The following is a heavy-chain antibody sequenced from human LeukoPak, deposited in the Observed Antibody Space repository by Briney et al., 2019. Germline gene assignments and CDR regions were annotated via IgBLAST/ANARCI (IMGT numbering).Heavy chain of an antibody. V-gene: IGHV4-61*02. Sequence: PSETLSLTCTVSGVSIRSGSYYWSWIRQPAGKGLEWIGRIYTSGTTNYNPSLKSRVTISVGTSKSQFSLKLSSVTAAHTAVYYCAREGFSYGSGSYYYYYYYMDVWGKGTTVTVSS. CDR3: AREGFSYGSGSYYYYYYYMDV. CDR1: GVSIRSGSYY. D-gene: IGHD3-10*01. CDR2: IYTSGTT. J-gene: IGHJ6*03.